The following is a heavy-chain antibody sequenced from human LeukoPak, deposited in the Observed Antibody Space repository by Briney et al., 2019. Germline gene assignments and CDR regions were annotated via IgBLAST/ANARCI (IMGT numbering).Heavy chain of an antibody. CDR2: ISSSGNTI. D-gene: IGHD6-13*01. V-gene: IGHV3-48*03. CDR3: ARDIGAAGIRLDP. J-gene: IGHJ5*02. CDR1: GFTFSSYD. Sequence: GGSLRLSCGASGFTFSSYDMNWVRQAPGKGLEWVSYISSSGNTIYYADSVKGRFTLSRDNPKNSLYLQMNSLRAEDTAVYYCARDIGAAGIRLDPWGQGTLVTVSS.